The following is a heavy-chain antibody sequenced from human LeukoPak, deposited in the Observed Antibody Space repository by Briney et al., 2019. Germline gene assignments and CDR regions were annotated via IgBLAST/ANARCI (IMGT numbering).Heavy chain of an antibody. J-gene: IGHJ4*02. D-gene: IGHD3-22*01. Sequence: GGSLRLSCAASGFTFDDYGMSWVRQAPGEGLEWVSGINWNGGSTGYADSVKGRFTISRDNAKNSLYLQMNSLRAEDTALYYCARGYYYDSSGYYCGHAYWGQGTLVTVSS. V-gene: IGHV3-20*04. CDR1: GFTFDDYG. CDR3: ARGYYYDSSGYYCGHAY. CDR2: INWNGGST.